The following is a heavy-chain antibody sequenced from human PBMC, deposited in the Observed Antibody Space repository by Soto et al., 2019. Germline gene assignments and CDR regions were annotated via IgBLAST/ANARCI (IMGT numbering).Heavy chain of an antibody. J-gene: IGHJ5*02. V-gene: IGHV1-18*01. D-gene: IGHD3-3*01. CDR3: ASQDYDFWSGYYIPGWFDP. CDR1: GFTFSNYG. Sequence: GASVKVSCKASGFTFSNYGLNWVRQAPGQGLEWMGWVSANNGHTNYAQNLQGRVSMTTDTSTSTAYMELRGLTFDDTAVYYCASQDYDFWSGYYIPGWFDPWGQGTLVTVSS. CDR2: VSANNGHT.